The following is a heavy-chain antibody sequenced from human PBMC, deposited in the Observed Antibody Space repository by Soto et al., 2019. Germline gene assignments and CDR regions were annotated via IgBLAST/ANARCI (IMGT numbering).Heavy chain of an antibody. CDR2: IIPIFATA. CDR3: ARDEWDYDILTESPQRQWFDP. CDR1: GDTFSSYA. V-gene: IGHV1-69*13. J-gene: IGHJ5*02. Sequence: SVKVSCKASGDTFSSYAISWVRHAPGQGLEWMGGIIPIFATANYAQKYQGGVTITADESTSTAYMELSSLRSEDTAVYYCARDEWDYDILTESPQRQWFDPWGQGTLVTVSS. D-gene: IGHD3-9*01.